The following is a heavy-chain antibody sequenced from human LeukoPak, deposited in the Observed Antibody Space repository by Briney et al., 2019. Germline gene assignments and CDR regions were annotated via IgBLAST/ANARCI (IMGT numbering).Heavy chain of an antibody. CDR1: GGSLGSSNW. CDR3: AREGRDSSGYYYIEY. J-gene: IGHJ4*02. D-gene: IGHD3-22*01. Sequence: PSGTLSLTCAVSGGSLGSSNWWSWVRQPPGKGLEWIGEVYQSGSNNYNPSLKSRVTISVDKSKNQFSLKLSSVTAADTAVYYCAREGRDSSGYYYIEYWGQGTLVTVSS. V-gene: IGHV4-4*02. CDR2: VYQSGSN.